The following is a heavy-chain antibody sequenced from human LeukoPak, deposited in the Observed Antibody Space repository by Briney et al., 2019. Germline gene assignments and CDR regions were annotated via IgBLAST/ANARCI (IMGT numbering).Heavy chain of an antibody. J-gene: IGHJ5*02. V-gene: IGHV4-34*01. D-gene: IGHD3-16*02. Sequence: SETLSLTCAVYGGSFSGYYWSWIRQPPGKGLEWIGEINHSGSTNYNPSLKSRVTISVDTSKNQFSLKLSSVTAADTAVYYCARMGYPKWFDPWGQGTLVTVSS. CDR1: GGSFSGYY. CDR2: INHSGST. CDR3: ARMGYPKWFDP.